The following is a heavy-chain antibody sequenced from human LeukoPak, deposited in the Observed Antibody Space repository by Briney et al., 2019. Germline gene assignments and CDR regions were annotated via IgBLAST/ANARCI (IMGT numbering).Heavy chain of an antibody. J-gene: IGHJ3*02. CDR3: ARNYDFWSGYYAFDI. V-gene: IGHV3-21*01. CDR1: GFTFSSYS. D-gene: IGHD3-3*01. CDR2: ISSSSSYI. Sequence: GGSLRLSCAASGFTFSSYSMNWVRQAPGKGLEWVSSISSSSSYIYYADSVKGRFTISRDNAKNSLYLQMNSLRAEDTAVYYCARNYDFWSGYYAFDIWGQGTMVTVPS.